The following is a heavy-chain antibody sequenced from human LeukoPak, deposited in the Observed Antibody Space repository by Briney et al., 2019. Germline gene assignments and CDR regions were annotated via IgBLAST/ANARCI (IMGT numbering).Heavy chain of an antibody. CDR2: ISGSGGST. Sequence: GGSLRLSCAASGFTFSSYAMSWVRQAPGKGLEWVSAISGSGGSTYYADSVKGRFTISRDNSKNTLYLQMNSLRAGDTAVYYCAKGVKEDCSSTSCYASPFDYWGQGTLVTASS. V-gene: IGHV3-23*01. J-gene: IGHJ4*02. D-gene: IGHD2-2*01. CDR1: GFTFSSYA. CDR3: AKGVKEDCSSTSCYASPFDY.